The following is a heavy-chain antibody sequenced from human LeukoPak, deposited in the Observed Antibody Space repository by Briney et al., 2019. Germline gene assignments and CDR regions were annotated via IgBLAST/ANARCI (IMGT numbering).Heavy chain of an antibody. Sequence: GASVKVSCKASGGTFSSYAISWVRQAPGQGLEWMGGIIPIFGTANYAQKFQGRVTMTRDTSISTAYMDLSSLRSEDTAVYYCARDGRHRYYYDSSGFCGSWFDPWGQGTLVTVSS. CDR1: GGTFSSYA. CDR2: IIPIFGTA. V-gene: IGHV1-69*05. J-gene: IGHJ5*02. D-gene: IGHD3-22*01. CDR3: ARDGRHRYYYDSSGFCGSWFDP.